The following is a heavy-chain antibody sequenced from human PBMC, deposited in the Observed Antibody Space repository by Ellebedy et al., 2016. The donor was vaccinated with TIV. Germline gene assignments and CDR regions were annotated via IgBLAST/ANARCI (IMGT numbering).Heavy chain of an antibody. CDR3: ARENVVGEERGGYFDY. J-gene: IGHJ4*02. V-gene: IGHV1-46*01. D-gene: IGHD2/OR15-2a*01. CDR1: GYTFTSHY. Sequence: ASVKVSCXASGYTFTSHYIHWVRQAPGHGLEWMGIINPRGRGASYAQKFQGGVTMTRDTATNTFYMELNSPRSEDTAIYYCARENVVGEERGGYFDYWGQGTLVTVSS. CDR2: INPRGRGA.